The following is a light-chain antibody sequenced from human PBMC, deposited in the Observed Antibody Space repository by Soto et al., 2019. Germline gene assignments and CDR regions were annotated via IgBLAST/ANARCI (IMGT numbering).Light chain of an antibody. CDR3: LQHDTYPLT. CDR2: VVS. V-gene: IGKV1-17*01. J-gene: IGKJ1*01. CDR1: QGIRND. Sequence: DIQMTQSPSSLSASVGDRVIITCRASQGIRNDLLGWYQQKPGKAPKCLIYVVSSLQSGVPSRFSGSGSGTEVTLTISSLQPEDFATYYCLQHDTYPLTFGQGTKVAIK.